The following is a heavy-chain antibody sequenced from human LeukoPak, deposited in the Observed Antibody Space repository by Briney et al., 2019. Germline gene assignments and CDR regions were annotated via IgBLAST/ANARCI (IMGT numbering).Heavy chain of an antibody. CDR2: ISYDGSNK. CDR1: GFTFSSYA. V-gene: IGHV3-30*04. CDR3: AKTCGSNCYLINY. J-gene: IGHJ4*02. Sequence: AGGSLGLSCAASGFTFSSYAMHWVRQAPGKGLEWVAVISYDGSNKYYADSVKGRFTISRDNSKNTLYLQMNSLRGDDTAVYFCAKTCGSNCYLINYWGQGTLVTVSS. D-gene: IGHD2-15*01.